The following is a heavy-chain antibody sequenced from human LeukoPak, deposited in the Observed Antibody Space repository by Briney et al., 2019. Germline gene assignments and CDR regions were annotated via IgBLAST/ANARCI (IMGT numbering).Heavy chain of an antibody. D-gene: IGHD5-12*01. V-gene: IGHV3-48*01. J-gene: IGHJ4*02. CDR2: ISSSLSSI. CDR1: GFTFSAYS. CDR3: VRGPRYSGYDYFDY. Sequence: GGSLRLSCAASGFTFSAYSMNWVRLAPGKGLEWVSYISSSLSSIYYADSVKGRFTISRDNAKNSPYLQMSSLRREDTAVYFCVRGPRYSGYDYFDYWGQGTLVTVSS.